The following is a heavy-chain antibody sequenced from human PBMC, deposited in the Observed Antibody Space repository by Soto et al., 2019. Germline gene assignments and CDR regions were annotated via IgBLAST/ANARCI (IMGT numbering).Heavy chain of an antibody. CDR1: GFTFSSRW. CDR2: INSDGSTT. J-gene: IGHJ4*02. V-gene: IGHV3-74*01. CDR3: ARDTSYSTDY. Sequence: EVRLVESGGGLVQPGGSLRLSCATSGFTFSSRWMHWVRQAPGKGLVWVSYINSDGSTTTYADSVKGRFTISRDYAKNTVYLQMNSLRVDDTAVYYCARDTSYSTDYWGQGTLVTVSS. D-gene: IGHD2-2*01.